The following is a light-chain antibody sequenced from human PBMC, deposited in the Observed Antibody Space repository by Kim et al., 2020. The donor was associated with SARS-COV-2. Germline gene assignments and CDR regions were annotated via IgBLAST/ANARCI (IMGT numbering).Light chain of an antibody. V-gene: IGLV3-21*04. Sequence: RGKQARSNCEGHSIASKSVHWYQRKPGQAPVLVINYDSDRPSGIPERFSGSNSGNTATLTISRVEAGDEADYYCQVWDSSSDHRVVFGGGTQLTVL. CDR2: YDS. J-gene: IGLJ2*01. CDR1: SIASKS. CDR3: QVWDSSSDHRVV.